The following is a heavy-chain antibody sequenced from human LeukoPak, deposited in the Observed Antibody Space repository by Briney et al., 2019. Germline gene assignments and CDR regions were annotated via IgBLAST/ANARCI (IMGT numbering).Heavy chain of an antibody. CDR2: ISSTGSTM. CDR1: LFTFSDYY. V-gene: IGHV3-11*04. CDR3: ARDPTSSWETAFDI. D-gene: IGHD1-26*01. J-gene: IGHJ3*02. Sequence: GGSLRLSCAASLFTFSDYYMSWIRQAPGKGLEWVSYISSTGSTMYYADSVKGRFTISRDNAKNSLYLQMNSLRAEDTAVYYCARDPTSSWETAFDIWGQGTMVTVSS.